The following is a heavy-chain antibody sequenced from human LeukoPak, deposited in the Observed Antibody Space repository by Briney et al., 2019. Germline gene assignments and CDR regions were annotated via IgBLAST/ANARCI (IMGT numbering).Heavy chain of an antibody. CDR1: GYTFTGYY. CDR2: INPNSGGT. CDR3: AREGKAGYHFDY. Sequence: ASVKVSCKASGYTFTGYYMHWVRQAPGQGLEWMGWINPNSGGTNYAQKFQGRVTMTRDTSISTAYMGLSRLRSDDTAVYYCAREGKAGYHFDYWGQGTLVTVSS. V-gene: IGHV1-2*02. D-gene: IGHD3-9*01. J-gene: IGHJ4*02.